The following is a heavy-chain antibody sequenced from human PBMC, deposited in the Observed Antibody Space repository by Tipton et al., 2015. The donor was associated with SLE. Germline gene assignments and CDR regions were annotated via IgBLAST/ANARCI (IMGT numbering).Heavy chain of an antibody. J-gene: IGHJ5*02. CDR3: ARGSPFMEWERNWFDP. CDR2: MRHSGIT. V-gene: IGHV4-59*01. Sequence: TLSLTCSVSGASISTYYWGWIRQAPGKGLEWVGCMRHSGITNYNPSLNSRVTISVDTSKNQFSLKVNSVTAADTAVYYCARGSPFMEWERNWFDPWGQGTLVTVSS. CDR1: GASISTYY. D-gene: IGHD3-3*01.